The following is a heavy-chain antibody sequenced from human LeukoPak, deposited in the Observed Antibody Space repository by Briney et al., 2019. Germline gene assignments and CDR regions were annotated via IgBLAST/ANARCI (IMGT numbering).Heavy chain of an antibody. CDR1: GFTFSSYA. J-gene: IGHJ4*02. Sequence: PGGSLRLSCAASGFTFSSYAMSWVRQAPGKGLEWVSAISGSGGSTYYADSVKGRFTISRDNSKNTLYLQMNSLRAEDTAVYYCAKDVAPTMIVVVITSFDYWGQGTLVTVSS. D-gene: IGHD3-22*01. CDR2: ISGSGGST. V-gene: IGHV3-23*01. CDR3: AKDVAPTMIVVVITSFDY.